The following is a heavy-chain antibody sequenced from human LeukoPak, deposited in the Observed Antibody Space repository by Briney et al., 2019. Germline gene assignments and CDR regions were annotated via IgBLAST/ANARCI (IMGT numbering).Heavy chain of an antibody. V-gene: IGHV3-7*01. CDR2: IKQDGSEK. J-gene: IGHJ4*02. D-gene: IGHD5-12*01. Sequence: GGSLRLSCAASGFTFSSYWMTWVRQAPGKGLEWVANIKQDGSEKYYVESVKGRFTISRDNAKDSVYLQMNSLRVEDTAVYYCARGVTSGYDLGQGTLVTVPS. CDR1: GFTFSSYW. CDR3: ARGVTSGYD.